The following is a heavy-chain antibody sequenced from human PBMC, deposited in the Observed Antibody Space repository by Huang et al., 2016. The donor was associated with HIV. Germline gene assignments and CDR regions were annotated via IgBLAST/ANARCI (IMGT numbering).Heavy chain of an antibody. CDR1: GFNFKNYW. CDR3: ATNLQIVVVPPDMGYDAFDM. V-gene: IGHV3-7*01. Sequence: DEHLVESGGGLVQPGGSVTITCEVSGFNFKNYWMNWVLQAPGKGREGVANRRGDGSEKNYVDSVKGRFTIFRDNAKNLLYLQMKSLRAEDTSVYYCATNLQIVVVPPDMGYDAFDMWGQGTMVTVSS. CDR2: RRGDGSEK. J-gene: IGHJ3*02. D-gene: IGHD2-2*01.